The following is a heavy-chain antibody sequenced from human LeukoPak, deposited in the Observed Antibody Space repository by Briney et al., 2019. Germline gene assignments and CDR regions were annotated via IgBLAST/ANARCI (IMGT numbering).Heavy chain of an antibody. CDR1: GFTFSDYT. CDR2: LPPDGSYQ. CDR3: ARGLHDRSWYGAH. J-gene: IGHJ4*02. V-gene: IGHV3-30*04. Sequence: GGSLRLSCAASGFTFSDYTMQWVRQAPGKGLEWVALLPPDGSYQYYADSLKGRFTISRDNFKNALYQQMNSLRLEDTAVYYCARGLHDRSWYGAHWGQGTLLSVSS. D-gene: IGHD6-13*01.